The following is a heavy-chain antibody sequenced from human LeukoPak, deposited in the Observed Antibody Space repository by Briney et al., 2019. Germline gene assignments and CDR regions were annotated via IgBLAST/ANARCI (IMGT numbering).Heavy chain of an antibody. D-gene: IGHD6-13*01. CDR2: ISAYNGNT. CDR1: GYTFTSYG. V-gene: IGHV1-18*01. CDR3: ATQHSSSWAGGYYYYYMDV. Sequence: GASVKVSCKASGYTFTSYGISWVRQAPGQGLEWMGWISAYNGNTNYAQKLQGRVTMTTDTSTSTAYMELRSLRSDDTAVYYCATQHSSSWAGGYYYYYMDVWGKGTTVTVSS. J-gene: IGHJ6*03.